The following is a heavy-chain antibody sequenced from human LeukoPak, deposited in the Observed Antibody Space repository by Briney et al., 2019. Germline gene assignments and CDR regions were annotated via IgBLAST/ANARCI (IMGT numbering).Heavy chain of an antibody. V-gene: IGHV3-21*01. CDR1: GFTFSSYS. CDR2: ISSSSSSYI. Sequence: GSLRLSCAASGFTFSSYSMNWVRQAPGKGLEWVSSISSSSSSYIYYADSVKGRFTISRDNAKNSLYLQMNSLRAEDTAVYYCAGGIAVAGSFDLWGQGTLVTVSS. D-gene: IGHD6-19*01. J-gene: IGHJ5*02. CDR3: AGGIAVAGSFDL.